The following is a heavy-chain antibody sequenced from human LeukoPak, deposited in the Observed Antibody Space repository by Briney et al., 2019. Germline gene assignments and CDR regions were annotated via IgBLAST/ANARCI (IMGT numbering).Heavy chain of an antibody. CDR3: ARDRAGDDSVVRLDY. D-gene: IGHD2-15*01. CDR2: IYSFGMT. CDR1: GASIQNYY. V-gene: IGHV4-4*07. Sequence: PSETLSLTCSVTGASIQNYYWSWIRQPAGRGLEWIGRIYSFGMTDYNPPLTSRVTMSVDTSKNQFSLTLRSVTAADTAMYYCARDRAGDDSVVRLDYWGQGILVTVSS. J-gene: IGHJ4*02.